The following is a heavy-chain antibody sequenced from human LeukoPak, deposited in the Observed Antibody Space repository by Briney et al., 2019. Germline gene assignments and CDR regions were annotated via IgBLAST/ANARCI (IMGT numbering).Heavy chain of an antibody. J-gene: IGHJ3*02. CDR2: ITSSGNYI. D-gene: IGHD2/OR15-2a*01. V-gene: IGHV3-21*04. CDR1: GFTFRTSS. CDR3: VRGESGIQENSFDI. Sequence: GGSLRLSCAASGFTFRTSSMSWVRQAPGMGLEWVSSITSSGNYIYYADSVKGRFTISRDNAKNSLYLQMNSLRVEDTAVYSCVRGESGIQENSFDIWGQGTLVTVSS.